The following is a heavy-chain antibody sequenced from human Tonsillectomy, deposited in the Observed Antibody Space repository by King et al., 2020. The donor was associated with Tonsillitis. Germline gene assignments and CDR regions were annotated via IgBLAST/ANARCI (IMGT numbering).Heavy chain of an antibody. CDR3: AKDRWSCGADDWGLLDY. V-gene: IGHV3-30*02. CDR1: GFTFSSYG. CDR2: IRYDGSNK. J-gene: IGHJ4*02. Sequence: VQLVESGGGVVQPGGSLRLSCAASGFTFSSYGMHWVRQAPGKGLEWVAFIRYDGSNKYYADSVKGRFTISRDNSKNTLYLRMNSLRADDTAVYYCAKDRWSCGADDWGLLDYWGQGTLVTVSS. D-gene: IGHD3-9*01.